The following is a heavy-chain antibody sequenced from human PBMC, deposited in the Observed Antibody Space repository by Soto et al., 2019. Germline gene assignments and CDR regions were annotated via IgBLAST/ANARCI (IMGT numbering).Heavy chain of an antibody. CDR1: GFSFDTYW. D-gene: IGHD2-21*01. Sequence: GGSLRLSCAASGFSFDTYWMNWVRQAPGKGPEWLSGINSDGTISSYADSVKARFTISRDNARNTLSLQMNSLRADDTAVYYCARLSGDHSAFFSYGMDTWGQGTTGTTSS. CDR2: INSDGTIS. CDR3: ARLSGDHSAFFSYGMDT. V-gene: IGHV3-74*01. J-gene: IGHJ6*02.